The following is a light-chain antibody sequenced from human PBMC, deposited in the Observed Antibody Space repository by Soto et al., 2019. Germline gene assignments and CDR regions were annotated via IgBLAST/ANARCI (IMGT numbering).Light chain of an antibody. Sequence: EIVLTQSPATRSLSPGERATLSCRASQSVSRYLAWYQQKPGQAPRLLIFDASNRATGIPARFSGSGSGTDFALTISSLEPEDFAVYFCQQRGSWPITFGQGTRLEIK. J-gene: IGKJ5*01. V-gene: IGKV3-11*01. CDR1: QSVSRY. CDR3: QQRGSWPIT. CDR2: DAS.